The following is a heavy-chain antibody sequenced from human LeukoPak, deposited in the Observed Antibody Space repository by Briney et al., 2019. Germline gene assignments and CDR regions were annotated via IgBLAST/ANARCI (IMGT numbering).Heavy chain of an antibody. D-gene: IGHD3-10*01. CDR3: AAPTVRGAKYSFDY. J-gene: IGHJ4*02. CDR2: INPSGGST. V-gene: IGHV1-46*01. CDR1: GYTFTSYY. Sequence: ASVTVSFKASGYTFTSYYMHWVRQAPGQGLEWMGLINPSGGSTSYAQKFQGRVTMTRDTSTSTVYMELSSLRSEDTAVYYCAAPTVRGAKYSFDYWGQGTLVTVSS.